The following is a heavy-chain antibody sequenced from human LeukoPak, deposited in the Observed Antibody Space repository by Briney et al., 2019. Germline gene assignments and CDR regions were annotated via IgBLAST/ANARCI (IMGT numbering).Heavy chain of an antibody. J-gene: IGHJ5*02. Sequence: ASVKVSCKASGYSFTSYYIHWVRQAPGQGLESMGIINPGGGSTSYAQKFQDRVTMTRDTSTSTVYVELNSLRSEDTAVYYCAKDLRWDHPGLDPWGQGTLVIVSS. D-gene: IGHD4-23*01. V-gene: IGHV1-46*01. CDR3: AKDLRWDHPGLDP. CDR2: INPGGGST. CDR1: GYSFTSYY.